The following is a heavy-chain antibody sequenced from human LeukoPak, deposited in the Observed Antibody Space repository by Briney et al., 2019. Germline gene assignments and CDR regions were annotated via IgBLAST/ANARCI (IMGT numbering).Heavy chain of an antibody. D-gene: IGHD3-10*01. CDR2: IWHDGSHK. J-gene: IGHJ4*02. CDR3: AREIFGLGSYPDF. CDR1: GFAFNTYA. V-gene: IGHV3-33*01. Sequence: PGGSQRLSCAASGFAFNTYAMHWVRQAPGQGLEWVALIWHDGSHKFYSNSVRGQFTISRDNSKNTVSLQMNNLRPEDTAVYYCAREIFGLGSYPDFWGQGTLVTVSS.